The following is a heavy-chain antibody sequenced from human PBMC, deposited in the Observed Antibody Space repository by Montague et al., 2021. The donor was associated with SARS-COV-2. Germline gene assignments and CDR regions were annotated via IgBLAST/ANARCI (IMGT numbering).Heavy chain of an antibody. CDR3: AGVSVQMATMGVYYYYGMDV. V-gene: IGHV4-31*03. D-gene: IGHD5-24*01. J-gene: IGHJ6*02. CDR2: ISYSGST. CDR1: GGSISSGGYY. Sequence: TLSLTCTVSGGSISSGGYYWSWIRQHPGKGLEWIGYISYSGSTYYNPSLKSRVTISVATSKTQFSLTLSSVAAAATDVYDCAGVSVQMATMGVYYYYGMDVWGQGTTVTVSS.